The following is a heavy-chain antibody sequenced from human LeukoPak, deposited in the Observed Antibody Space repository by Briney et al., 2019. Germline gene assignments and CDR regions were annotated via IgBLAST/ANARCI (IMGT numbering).Heavy chain of an antibody. V-gene: IGHV1-69*13. CDR3: ARDSVEAAAGTAGGYYYYYGMDV. J-gene: IGHJ6*02. D-gene: IGHD6-13*01. Sequence: SVEVSCKASGYTFTGYYMHWVRQAPGQGLEWMGGIIPIFGTANYAQKFQGRVTITADESTSTAYMELSSLRSEDTAVYYCARDSVEAAAGTAGGYYYYYGMDVWGQGTTVTVSS. CDR1: GYTFTGYY. CDR2: IIPIFGTA.